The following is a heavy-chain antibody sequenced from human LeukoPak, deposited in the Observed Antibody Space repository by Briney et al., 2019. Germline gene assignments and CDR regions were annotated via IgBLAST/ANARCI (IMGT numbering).Heavy chain of an antibody. J-gene: IGHJ6*03. Sequence: ASVKVSCKASGYTFTSYAMNWVRQAPGQGLEWMGWINTNTGNPTYAQGFTGRFVFSLDTSVSTAYLQISSLKAEDTAVYYCARGGTWQWLVRGRGPAYYYYMDVWGKGTTVTVSS. CDR1: GYTFTSYA. V-gene: IGHV7-4-1*02. CDR3: ARGGTWQWLVRGRGPAYYYYMDV. CDR2: INTNTGNP. D-gene: IGHD6-19*01.